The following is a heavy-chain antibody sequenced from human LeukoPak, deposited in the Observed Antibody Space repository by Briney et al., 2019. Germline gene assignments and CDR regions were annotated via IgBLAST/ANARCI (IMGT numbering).Heavy chain of an antibody. V-gene: IGHV1-18*01. Sequence: GASVKVSCKASGYTFTNYGITWVRQAPGQGLEWMGWISGSNGNTNNAQKVQGRVTMTTDTSTSTAYMELRSLRSDDTAVYYCARYPLSYSSNWHYYFDYWGQGTLLTVSS. J-gene: IGHJ4*02. CDR1: GYTFTNYG. CDR2: ISGSNGNT. D-gene: IGHD6-13*01. CDR3: ARYPLSYSSNWHYYFDY.